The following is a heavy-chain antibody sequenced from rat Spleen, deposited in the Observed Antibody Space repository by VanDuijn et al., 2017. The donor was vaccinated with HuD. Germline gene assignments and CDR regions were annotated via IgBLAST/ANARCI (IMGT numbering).Heavy chain of an antibody. CDR3: AKERYYDGSYYPYVMDA. D-gene: IGHD1-12*02. J-gene: IGHJ4*01. CDR1: GFTFSSYW. V-gene: IGHV5-58*01. Sequence: EVQLVESGGGLVQPGRSLKLSCAASGFTFSSYWMYWIRQAPGKGLEWVSSINTDGGSTYYPDSVKGRFTISRDNAENTVYLQMNSLRSEDTATYYCAKERYYDGSYYPYVMDAWGQGASVTVSS. CDR2: INTDGGST.